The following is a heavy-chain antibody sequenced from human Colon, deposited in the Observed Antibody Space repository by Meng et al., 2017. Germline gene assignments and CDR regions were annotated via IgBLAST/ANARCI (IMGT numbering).Heavy chain of an antibody. CDR3: ARGGYSGYDLAYYYYYYGMDV. D-gene: IGHD5-12*01. J-gene: IGHJ6*02. V-gene: IGHV4-39*07. CDR1: GGSISGSSYY. CDR2: IYYSGST. Sequence: SETLSLTCTVSGGSISGSSYYWGWIRQHPGKGLEWIGSIYYSGSTYYNPSLKSRVTISVDTSKNQFSLRLSSVTAADTAVYYCARGGYSGYDLAYYYYYYGMDVWGQGTMVTVSS.